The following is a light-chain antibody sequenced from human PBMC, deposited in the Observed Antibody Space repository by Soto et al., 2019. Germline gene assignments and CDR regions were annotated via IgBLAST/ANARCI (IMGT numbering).Light chain of an antibody. CDR1: QSVSSSY. V-gene: IGKV3-20*01. Sequence: EIVLTQSPGTLSLSPGERATLSCRASQSVSSSYLAWYQQKPGQAPRLLIYGASSRATGIPDRFSGSGSGTYFTLTISRLEPEDSAVYYCQQYGSSPPFTFGRGTKVDIK. CDR3: QQYGSSPPFT. J-gene: IGKJ3*01. CDR2: GAS.